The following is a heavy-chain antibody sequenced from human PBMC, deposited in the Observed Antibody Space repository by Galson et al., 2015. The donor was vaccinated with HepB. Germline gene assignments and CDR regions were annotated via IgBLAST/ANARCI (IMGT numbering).Heavy chain of an antibody. CDR1: GFTFSYYA. CDR2: ITPSGDNT. J-gene: IGHJ4*02. CDR3: AKVFPEKTDGWYRQALYYFDS. V-gene: IGHV3-23*01. D-gene: IGHD6-19*01. Sequence: SLRLSCAASGFTFSYYAMAWVRQAPGKGLEWISAITPSGDNTYSADSMKGRFFISRDNFQNTLFLQMNSLRADDTAIYFCAKVFPEKTDGWYRQALYYFDSWGQGTRVTVSS.